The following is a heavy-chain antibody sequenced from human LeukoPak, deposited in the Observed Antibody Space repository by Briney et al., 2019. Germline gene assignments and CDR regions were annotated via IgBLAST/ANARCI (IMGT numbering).Heavy chain of an antibody. CDR2: IQSDGGNE. CDR1: GFSFSTSG. D-gene: IGHD2-21*01. Sequence: GGSLRLSCAASGFSFSTSGMHWIRQAPGKGLEWVAYIQSDGGNEYYADSVKGRFTISRDNSKNTVHLQMNSLRAEDTAVYYCARARRGGVATIPYCGGDCYSFDPWGQGTLVTVSS. CDR3: ARARRGGVATIPYCGGDCYSFDP. V-gene: IGHV3-30*02. J-gene: IGHJ5*02.